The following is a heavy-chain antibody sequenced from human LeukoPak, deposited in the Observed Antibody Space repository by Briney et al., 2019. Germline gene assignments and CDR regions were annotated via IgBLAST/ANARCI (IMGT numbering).Heavy chain of an antibody. Sequence: GGSLRLSCAASGFTFSSYAMHWVRQAPGKGLEWVAVISYDGSNKYYADSVKGRFTISRDNSKNTLYLQMNSLRAEDTAVYYCARGSDGDYLYYYYMDVWGKGTTVTVSS. CDR2: ISYDGSNK. CDR3: ARGSDGDYLYYYYMDV. CDR1: GFTFSSYA. V-gene: IGHV3-30-3*01. D-gene: IGHD4-17*01. J-gene: IGHJ6*03.